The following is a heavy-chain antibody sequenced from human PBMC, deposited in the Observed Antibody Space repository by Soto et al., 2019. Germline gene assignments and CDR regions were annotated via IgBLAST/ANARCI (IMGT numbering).Heavy chain of an antibody. CDR2: ISNDGTIT. Sequence: GGSLRLSCAASGLTFSNYWMHWVRQAPGQGLVWVSRISNDGTITDYADSVKGRFTVSRDNAKNTQSLQMDSLRSEDTAVYFCAGAVDYDFWSGTTHYGMDVWGQGTTVTVSS. CDR1: GLTFSNYW. V-gene: IGHV3-74*01. J-gene: IGHJ6*02. D-gene: IGHD3-3*01. CDR3: AGAVDYDFWSGTTHYGMDV.